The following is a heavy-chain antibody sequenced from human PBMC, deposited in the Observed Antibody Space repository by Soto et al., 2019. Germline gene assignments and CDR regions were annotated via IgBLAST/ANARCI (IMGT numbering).Heavy chain of an antibody. CDR3: ARDRGLLYYDISTGPLPYYYYYGMDV. J-gene: IGHJ6*02. Sequence: PSETLSLTCTVSGGSISGYYWSWIRQPPGKGLEWIGSIFYSGSTYYNPSLKSRVTISVDTSKNQFSLKLSSVTAADTAVYYCARDRGLLYYDISTGPLPYYYYYGMDVWGQGTTVTVSS. CDR1: GGSISGYY. V-gene: IGHV4-59*12. CDR2: IFYSGST. D-gene: IGHD3-9*01.